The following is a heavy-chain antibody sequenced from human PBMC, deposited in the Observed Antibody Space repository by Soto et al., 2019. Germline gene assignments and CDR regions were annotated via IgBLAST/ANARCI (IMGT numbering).Heavy chain of an antibody. D-gene: IGHD2-2*01. V-gene: IGHV3-49*03. CDR2: IRSKAYGGTT. CDR3: TRDALGYCSSTSCPYDYYGMDV. J-gene: IGHJ6*02. CDR1: GFTFGDYA. Sequence: GSLRLSCTASGFTFGDYAMSWFRQAPGKGLEWVGFIRSKAYGGTTEYAASVKGRFTISRDDSKSIAYLQMNSLKTEDTAVYYCTRDALGYCSSTSCPYDYYGMDVWGQGTTVTVSS.